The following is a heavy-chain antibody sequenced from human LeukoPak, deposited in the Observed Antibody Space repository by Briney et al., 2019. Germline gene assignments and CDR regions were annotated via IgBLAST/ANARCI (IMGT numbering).Heavy chain of an antibody. V-gene: IGHV3-9*01. J-gene: IGHJ4*02. CDR3: TKGSGSWVDY. CDR2: ISGNSGSR. Sequence: GGSLRLSCAASGFNFDDHAMHWVRQVPGKGLEWVSGISGNSGSRGYADSVKGRFTISRDNAKNALHLQMNSLRAEDTALYYCTKGSGSWVDYWGQGTLVTVSS. D-gene: IGHD2-15*01. CDR1: GFNFDDHA.